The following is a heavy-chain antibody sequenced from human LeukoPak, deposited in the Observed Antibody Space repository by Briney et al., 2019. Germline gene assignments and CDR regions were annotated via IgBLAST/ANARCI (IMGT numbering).Heavy chain of an antibody. D-gene: IGHD3-22*01. CDR1: GFTFSSYW. V-gene: IGHV3-74*01. J-gene: IGHJ4*02. Sequence: GGSLRLSCAASGFTFSSYWMHWVRQAPGKGLVWVSRINSDGSRTTYADSVKGRFTISRDNSKNTLYLQMNSLRAEDTAVYYCTRGDYYDSSGYSPFDYWGQGTLVTVSS. CDR3: TRGDYYDSSGYSPFDY. CDR2: INSDGSRT.